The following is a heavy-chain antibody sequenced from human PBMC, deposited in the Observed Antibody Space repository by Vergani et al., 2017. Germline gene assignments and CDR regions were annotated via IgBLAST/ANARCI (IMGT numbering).Heavy chain of an antibody. CDR1: GFSLSTSGMR. CDR3: ARTPYSGSNALDY. J-gene: IGHJ4*02. V-gene: IGHV2-70*04. CDR2: IDWDDDK. Sequence: QVTLKESGPALVKPTQTLTLTCAFSGFSLSTSGMRVSWIRQPPGKALEWLARIDWDDDKFYSTSLKTRLTISKNTSKNQVVLTMTNMDPMDTATYYCARTPYSGSNALDYWGEGTLVTVSS. D-gene: IGHD1-26*01.